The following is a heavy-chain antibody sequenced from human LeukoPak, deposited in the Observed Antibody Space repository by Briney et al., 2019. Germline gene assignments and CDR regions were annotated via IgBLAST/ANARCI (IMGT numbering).Heavy chain of an antibody. Sequence: GASVKVSCKASGYTFTSYYMHWVRQAPGQGLEWMGIINPSGGSTSYAQKFQGRDTMTRDTSTSTVYMELSSLRSEDTAVYYCARDAGYLIRRTYGMDVWGQGTTVTVSS. D-gene: IGHD5-18*01. V-gene: IGHV1-46*01. CDR2: INPSGGST. CDR3: ARDAGYLIRRTYGMDV. CDR1: GYTFTSYY. J-gene: IGHJ6*02.